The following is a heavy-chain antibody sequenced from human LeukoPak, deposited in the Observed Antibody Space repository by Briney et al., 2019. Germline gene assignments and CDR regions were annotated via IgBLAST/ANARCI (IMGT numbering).Heavy chain of an antibody. CDR2: IYSGGST. D-gene: IGHD3-10*01. V-gene: IGHV3-66*01. CDR3: ARDSSNYVYYYGRDV. Sequence: GGSLRLSCAASGFTVSSNYMSWVRQAPGKGLEWVSVIYSGGSTYYADSVKGRFTISRDNSKNTLYLQMNSLRAEDTAVYYCARDSSNYVYYYGRDVWGQGTTVTVSS. J-gene: IGHJ6*02. CDR1: GFTVSSNY.